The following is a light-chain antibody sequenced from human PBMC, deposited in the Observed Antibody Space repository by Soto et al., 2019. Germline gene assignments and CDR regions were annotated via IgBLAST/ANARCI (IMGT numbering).Light chain of an antibody. Sequence: QAVVTQEPSLTVSPGGTVTLTCGSSTGAVTSGHYPFWFQQKPGQAPRTLMYDTSNKHSWTPARFSGSLLGGKAALTLSGAQPEDEADYYCLLSYSGGPVFGGGTQLTVL. CDR2: DTS. CDR1: TGAVTSGHY. J-gene: IGLJ7*01. CDR3: LLSYSGGPV. V-gene: IGLV7-46*01.